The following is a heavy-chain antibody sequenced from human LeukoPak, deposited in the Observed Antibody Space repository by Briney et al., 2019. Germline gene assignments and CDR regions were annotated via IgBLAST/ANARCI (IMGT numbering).Heavy chain of an antibody. V-gene: IGHV4-4*07. CDR3: ARDSVVVAATPFDY. CDR1: GGSISSYY. CDR2: IYYSGST. Sequence: PSETLSLTCTVSGGSISSYYWTWVRQPAGKGLEWIGSIYYSGSTYYNPSLKSRVTISVDTSKNQFSLKLSSVTTADTAVYYCARDSVVVAATPFDYWGQGTLVTVSS. D-gene: IGHD2-15*01. J-gene: IGHJ4*02.